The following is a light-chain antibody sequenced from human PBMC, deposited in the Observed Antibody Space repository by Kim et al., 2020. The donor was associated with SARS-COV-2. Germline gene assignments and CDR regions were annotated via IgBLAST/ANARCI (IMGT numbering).Light chain of an antibody. CDR1: KLSNKY. V-gene: IGLV3-1*01. J-gene: IGLJ3*02. CDR2: QDS. Sequence: SYELTQPPSVSVSPGQPASITCSADKLSNKYVCWYQQRPGQSPVLVISQDSRRPSGIPERFAGSNSGNTATLTISETQAMDEADYYCQAWDSGTWVFGGGTRLTVL. CDR3: QAWDSGTWV.